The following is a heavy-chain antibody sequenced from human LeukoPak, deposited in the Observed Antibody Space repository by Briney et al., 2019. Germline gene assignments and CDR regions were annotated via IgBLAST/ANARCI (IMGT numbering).Heavy chain of an antibody. D-gene: IGHD3-10*01. J-gene: IGHJ6*03. CDR3: AFGSGREGYLDV. Sequence: GGSLRLSCAASGFTFSSYSMNWVRQAPGKGLEWVSSISSSSSYIYYADSVKGRFTISRDNAKNSLYLQMNSLRAEDTAVYYCAFGSGREGYLDVWGKGTTVTVSS. CDR1: GFTFSSYS. V-gene: IGHV3-21*01. CDR2: ISSSSSYI.